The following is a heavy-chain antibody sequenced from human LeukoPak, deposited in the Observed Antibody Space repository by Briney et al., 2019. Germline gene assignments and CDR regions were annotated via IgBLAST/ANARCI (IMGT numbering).Heavy chain of an antibody. CDR2: MDYSGCT. CDR1: GGSISSYY. V-gene: IGHV4-59*08. CDR3: ARGGNYGDYDGYFDY. J-gene: IGHJ4*02. Sequence: ETLSLTCTVSGGSISSYYWSWIRQPPGKGLEWIGYMDYSGCTNYNPSLRSRVTISVDTSKNQFSLKLSSVTAADTAVYYCARGGNYGDYDGYFDYWGQGTLVTVSS. D-gene: IGHD4-17*01.